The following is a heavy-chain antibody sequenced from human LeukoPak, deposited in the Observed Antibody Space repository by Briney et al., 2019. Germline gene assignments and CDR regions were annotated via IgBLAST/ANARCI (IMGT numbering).Heavy chain of an antibody. D-gene: IGHD4-17*01. J-gene: IGHJ6*03. CDR3: ARDGGDHYYYYMDV. CDR1: GFTFSSYS. CDR2: ISSSSSYI. Sequence: GGSLRLSCAASGFTFSSYSMNWARQAPAKGLEWVSSISSSSSYIYYADSVKGRFTISRDNAKNSLYLQMNSLRAEDTAVYYCARDGGDHYYYYMDVWGKGTTVTVSS. V-gene: IGHV3-21*01.